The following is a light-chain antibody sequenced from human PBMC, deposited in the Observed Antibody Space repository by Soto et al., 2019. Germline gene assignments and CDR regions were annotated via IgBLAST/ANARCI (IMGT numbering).Light chain of an antibody. Sequence: SALPPVGSVCGSPWQPNTNSCTGTSSYVGTFNLVSWYQQHPGKAPRLMIYEVIKRPSGVSNRFSGSKSGNTASLTISGLQAEDEADYYCCSYAGSSVYAFGTGTKVTVL. V-gene: IGLV2-23*02. CDR2: EVI. CDR3: CSYAGSSVYA. J-gene: IGLJ1*01. CDR1: SSYVGTFNL.